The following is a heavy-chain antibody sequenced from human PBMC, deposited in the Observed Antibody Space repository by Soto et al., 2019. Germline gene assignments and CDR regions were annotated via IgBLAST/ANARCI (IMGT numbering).Heavy chain of an antibody. V-gene: IGHV4-39*01. CDR2: IYYSGST. CDR1: GGSISSSSYY. J-gene: IGHJ5*02. CDR3: ARYGEPAYYDFWSGYLNWFDP. D-gene: IGHD3-3*01. Sequence: SETLSLTCTVSGGSISSSSYYWGWIRQPPGKGLEWIGSIYYSGSTYYNPSLKSRVTISVDTSKNQFSLKLSSVTAADTAVYYCARYGEPAYYDFWSGYLNWFDPWGQGTLVTVSS.